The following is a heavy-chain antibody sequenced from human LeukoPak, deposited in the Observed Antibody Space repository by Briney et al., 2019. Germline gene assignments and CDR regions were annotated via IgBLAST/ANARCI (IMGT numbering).Heavy chain of an antibody. J-gene: IGHJ2*01. D-gene: IGHD6-25*01. V-gene: IGHV4-59*08. CDR1: GGSISSYY. CDR3: ARQGGGFWYFDL. Sequence: SETLSLTCTVSGGSISSYYWSLIRQPPGKGLEWIGYIYYSGSTNYNPYHKSRVTISVDTSKNQFSLKLSSVTAGDTAVYYCARQGGGFWYFDLWGRGTLVTVSS. CDR2: IYYSGST.